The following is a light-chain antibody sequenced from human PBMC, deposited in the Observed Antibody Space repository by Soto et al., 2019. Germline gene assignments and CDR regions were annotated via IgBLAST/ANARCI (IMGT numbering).Light chain of an antibody. CDR3: QQYNSYPWT. J-gene: IGKJ1*01. CDR2: DAS. CDR1: QTISSW. V-gene: IGKV1-5*01. Sequence: DIQMTQSPSTLSASVGDRVTISCRASQTISSWLAWYQQKPGKAPKLLIYDASSLESGVPSRLSGSGSGTEFTLTISSLQPDDFATYYCQQYNSYPWTFGQGTKV.